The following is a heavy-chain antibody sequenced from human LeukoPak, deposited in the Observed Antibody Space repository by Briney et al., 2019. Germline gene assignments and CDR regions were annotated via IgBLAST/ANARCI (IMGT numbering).Heavy chain of an antibody. V-gene: IGHV4-30-2*01. CDR2: IYHSGST. CDR1: GGSISSGGYS. D-gene: IGHD4-17*01. Sequence: ASETLSLTCAVSGGSISSGGYSWSWIRQPPGKGLEWIGYIYHSGSTYYNPSLKSRVTISVDRSKNQFSLKLSSVTAADTAVYYCARGMTTVTTWWFDPWGQGTLVTVSS. J-gene: IGHJ5*02. CDR3: ARGMTTVTTWWFDP.